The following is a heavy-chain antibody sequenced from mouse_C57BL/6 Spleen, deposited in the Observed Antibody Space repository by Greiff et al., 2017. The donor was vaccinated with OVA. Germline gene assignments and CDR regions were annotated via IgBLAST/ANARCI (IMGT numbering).Heavy chain of an antibody. CDR1: GFNIKDDY. CDR3: TGYAGFAY. V-gene: IGHV14-4*01. CDR2: IDPENGDT. D-gene: IGHD1-2*01. Sequence: EVQVVESGAELVRPGASVKLSCTASGFNIKDDYMHWVKQRPEQGLEWIGWIDPENGDTEYASKFQGKATITADTSSNTAYLQLSSLTSEDTAVYYCTGYAGFAYWGQGTLVTVSA. J-gene: IGHJ3*01.